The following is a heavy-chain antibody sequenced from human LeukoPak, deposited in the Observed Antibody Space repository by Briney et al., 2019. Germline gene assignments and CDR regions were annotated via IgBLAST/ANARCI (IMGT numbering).Heavy chain of an antibody. D-gene: IGHD1-7*01. V-gene: IGHV4-4*07. J-gene: IGHJ6*03. CDR3: ARGSGTTSDYYYMDV. CDR2: IYTSGST. Sequence: PSETLSLTCTLAGGSITSYYWSWIRQPAGKGREWIGRIYTSGSTNYNPSLKSRVTMSVDTSKNQFSLKLSSVTAADTAVYYCARGSGTTSDYYYMDVWGKGTTVTVSS. CDR1: GGSITSYY.